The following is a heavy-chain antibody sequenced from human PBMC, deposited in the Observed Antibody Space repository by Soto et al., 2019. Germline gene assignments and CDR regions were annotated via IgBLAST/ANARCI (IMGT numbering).Heavy chain of an antibody. CDR2: SYYSGST. CDR1: VCAIKIGGYD. Sequence: LSLTCTVSVCAIKIGGYDWRWLRQHPGTGLEWIGYSYYSGSTYYNPSLQSRFTISVDTTRNQFSLKLSSVTAADTAIYYCARGKNGFDPWGQGTLVTVSS. CDR3: ARGKNGFDP. V-gene: IGHV4-31*03. J-gene: IGHJ5*02.